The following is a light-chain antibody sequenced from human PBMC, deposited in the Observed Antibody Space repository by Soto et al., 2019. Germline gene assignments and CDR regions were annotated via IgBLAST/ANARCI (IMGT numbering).Light chain of an antibody. CDR1: QSVNSN. CDR3: QQDKNFWT. J-gene: IGKJ1*01. CDR2: GAS. Sequence: EIVVTQSPATLSVSPGERATLSCRASQSVNSNLAWYQQKRGQAPRLVIYGASTRDTGIPARFSGSGSGTEFTLTISSRQSEDFEVYYCQQDKNFWTFGQGTKVEIK. V-gene: IGKV3-15*01.